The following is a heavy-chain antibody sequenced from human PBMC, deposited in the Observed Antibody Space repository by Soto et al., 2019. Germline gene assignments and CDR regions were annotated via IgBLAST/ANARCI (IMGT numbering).Heavy chain of an antibody. Sequence: EVQLAESGGGLAQPGGSLRLSCAASGFTLSGYAMDWVRQAPGKGLEYVSGISSNGVGTYYANSVQGRFTISRDNSKNTVYLHMGSLSPDEMAVYYCARRARPDFYYMDVWGKGTTVTVSS. V-gene: IGHV3-64*01. J-gene: IGHJ6*03. CDR2: ISSNGVGT. CDR3: ARRARPDFYYMDV. CDR1: GFTLSGYA. D-gene: IGHD6-6*01.